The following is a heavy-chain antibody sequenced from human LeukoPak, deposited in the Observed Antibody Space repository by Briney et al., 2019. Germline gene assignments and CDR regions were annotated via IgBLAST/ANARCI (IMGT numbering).Heavy chain of an antibody. D-gene: IGHD3-16*01. J-gene: IGHJ4*02. CDR2: IYYSGST. V-gene: IGHV4-59*01. CDR3: ARVGEMITFGGVVLDY. CDR1: GGSISSYY. Sequence: PSETLSLTCTVSGGSISSYYWSWIRQPPGKGLEWIGYIYYSGSTNYNLSLKSRVTISVDTSKNQFSLKLSSVTAADTAVYYCARVGEMITFGGVVLDYWGQGTLVTVSS.